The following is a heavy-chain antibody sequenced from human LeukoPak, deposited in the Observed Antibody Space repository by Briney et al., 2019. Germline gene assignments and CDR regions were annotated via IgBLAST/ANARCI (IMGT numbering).Heavy chain of an antibody. Sequence: SETLSLTCTVSGGSISSSSYYWGWIRQPPGKRLEWIGSIYYSGSTYYNPSLKSRVTISVDTSKNQFSLKLSSVTAADTAVYYCARSRYIAAAYYFDYWGQGTLVTVSS. CDR3: ARSRYIAAAYYFDY. V-gene: IGHV4-39*01. D-gene: IGHD6-13*01. CDR1: GGSISSSSYY. J-gene: IGHJ4*02. CDR2: IYYSGST.